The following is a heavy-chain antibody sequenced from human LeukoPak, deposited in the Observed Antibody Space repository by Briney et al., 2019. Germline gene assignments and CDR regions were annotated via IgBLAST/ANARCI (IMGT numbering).Heavy chain of an antibody. J-gene: IGHJ4*02. CDR2: VNPSSGVT. CDR3: AKNYDFLTGYAS. D-gene: IGHD3-9*01. V-gene: IGHV1-8*01. Sequence: WASVKVSCKAFGYTFTTYDINWVRQATGQGLEWMGWVNPSSGVTRYAQKFQGRVTMTRNTSISTAYMELSSLRSEDTAVYYCAKNYDFLTGYASWGQGTLVTVSS. CDR1: GYTFTTYD.